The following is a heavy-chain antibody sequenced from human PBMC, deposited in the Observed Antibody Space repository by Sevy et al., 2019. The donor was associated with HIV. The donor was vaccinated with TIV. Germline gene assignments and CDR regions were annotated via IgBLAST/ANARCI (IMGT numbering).Heavy chain of an antibody. V-gene: IGHV3-11*06. D-gene: IGHD3-16*01. CDR2: ISGHGNYI. CDR1: GFTFSDYY. J-gene: IGHJ4*02. Sequence: GGSLRLSCTASGFTFSDYYMSWIRQAPGKGLEWVSYISGHGNYIKYEDSVKGRFSISRDMVKYSLYLQMNSLRADETAVYCCARRAVNLDYFEYWGQGTLVTVSS. CDR3: ARRAVNLDYFEY.